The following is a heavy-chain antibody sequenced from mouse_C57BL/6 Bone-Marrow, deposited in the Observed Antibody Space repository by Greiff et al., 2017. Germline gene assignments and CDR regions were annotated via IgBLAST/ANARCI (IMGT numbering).Heavy chain of an antibody. CDR3: AKLGPWFAY. V-gene: IGHV1-82*01. Sequence: QVQLQQSGPELVKPGASVKISCTASGYAFSSSWLNWVKQRPGTGLEWIGRIYPGAGASNYNGKFKGKATLNADKSSSTAYMQLISMTSKDSAVYVCAKLGPWFAYWGQGTLVTVSA. D-gene: IGHD4-1*01. CDR2: IYPGAGAS. J-gene: IGHJ3*01. CDR1: GYAFSSSW.